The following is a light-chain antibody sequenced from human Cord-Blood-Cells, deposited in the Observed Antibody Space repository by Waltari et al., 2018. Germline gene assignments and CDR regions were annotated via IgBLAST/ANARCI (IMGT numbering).Light chain of an antibody. V-gene: IGKV1-39*01. CDR3: QQSYSTPLT. CDR1: KSISSY. Sequence: DIQMTQSPSSLSASVGDRVNITCRASKSISSYLNWYQQKPGKAPKPLLYAASSLQSGVPSRFSGSGSGTDFTLAISSLQPEDFATYYCQQSYSTPLTFGGGTKVEIK. CDR2: AAS. J-gene: IGKJ4*01.